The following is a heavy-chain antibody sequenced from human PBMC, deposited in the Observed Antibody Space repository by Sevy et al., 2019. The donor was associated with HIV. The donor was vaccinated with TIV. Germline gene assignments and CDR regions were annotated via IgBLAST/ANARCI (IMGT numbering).Heavy chain of an antibody. Sequence: ASVKVSCKASGGTFSNYAISWVRQAPGQGLEWMGGFIPMFDTANSAQKFQGRVTLTADGSTSTAYMELSSLRSEDTAVYYCASSYYESSGYSPLYYYGMDVWGQGTTVTVSS. D-gene: IGHD3-22*01. CDR3: ASSYYESSGYSPLYYYGMDV. CDR1: GGTFSNYA. J-gene: IGHJ6*02. CDR2: FIPMFDTA. V-gene: IGHV1-69*13.